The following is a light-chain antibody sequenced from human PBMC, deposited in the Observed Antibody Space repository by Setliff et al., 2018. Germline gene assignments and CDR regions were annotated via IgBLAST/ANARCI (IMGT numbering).Light chain of an antibody. CDR1: SSDVGAYNY. CDR2: DVT. V-gene: IGLV2-14*03. J-gene: IGLJ1*01. Sequence: QSALTQPASVSGPPGQSITISCTGSSSDVGAYNYVSWCQQHPGKAPQLIIYDVTNRPSGVSNRFSASKSGNTASLTISGLQPEDDADYYCSSYTSNSTYVFGTGTKGTVL. CDR3: SSYTSNSTYV.